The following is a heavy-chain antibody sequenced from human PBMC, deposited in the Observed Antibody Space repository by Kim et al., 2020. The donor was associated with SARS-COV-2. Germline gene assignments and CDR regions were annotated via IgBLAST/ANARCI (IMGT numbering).Heavy chain of an antibody. D-gene: IGHD3-3*01. CDR3: AKDPGDDFWSGYHNYWYFDL. CDR2: ISGSGGST. Sequence: GGSLRLSCAASGFTFSSYAMSWVRQAPGKGLEWVSAISGSGGSTYYADSVKGRFTISRDNSKNTLYLQMNSLRAEDTAVYYCAKDPGDDFWSGYHNYWYFDLWGRGTLVTVSS. CDR1: GFTFSSYA. J-gene: IGHJ2*01. V-gene: IGHV3-23*01.